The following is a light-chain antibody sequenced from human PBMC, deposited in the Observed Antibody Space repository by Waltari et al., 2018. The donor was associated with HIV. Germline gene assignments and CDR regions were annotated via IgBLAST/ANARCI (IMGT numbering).Light chain of an antibody. CDR1: SSDVGGYNY. CDR2: DVT. V-gene: IGLV2-11*01. Sequence: QSALTQPRSVSGSPGQSVTISCTGTSSDVGGYNYVSWYQHHPGKAPKLMIYDVTKRPSGVPDRFSSSKSGNTASLTISGLQAEDEADYYCCSYAGSPWVFGGGTKLTVL. CDR3: CSYAGSPWV. J-gene: IGLJ2*01.